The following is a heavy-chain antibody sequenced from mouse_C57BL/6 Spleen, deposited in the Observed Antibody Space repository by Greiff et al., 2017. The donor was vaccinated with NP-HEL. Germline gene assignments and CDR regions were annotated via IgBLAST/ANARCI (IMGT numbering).Heavy chain of an antibody. CDR2: IDPNSGGT. CDR3: ARRDYSNYEAWFAY. D-gene: IGHD2-5*01. Sequence: VQLQQPGAELVKPGASVKLSCKASGYTFTSYWMHWVKQRPGRGREWIGRIDPNSGGTKYNEKFKSKATLTVDKPSSTAYMQLSRLTSEDSAVYYCARRDYSNYEAWFAYWGQGTLVTVSA. V-gene: IGHV1-72*01. J-gene: IGHJ3*01. CDR1: GYTFTSYW.